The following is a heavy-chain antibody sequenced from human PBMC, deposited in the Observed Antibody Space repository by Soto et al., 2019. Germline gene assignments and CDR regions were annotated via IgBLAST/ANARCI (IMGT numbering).Heavy chain of an antibody. Sequence: QVQLQQWGAGPLKPSETLSLTCAVYGGFVTSGSYYWSWIRQPPGKGLEWIGEMSHSGGTHFNPSLKSRVTISVDTSKHQFTLKMGSVTAAYTALYYCARVERGTATTVVDAFDIWGPGTMVTVSS. CDR2: MSHSGGT. D-gene: IGHD1-1*01. J-gene: IGHJ3*02. V-gene: IGHV4-34*01. CDR1: GGFVTSGSYY. CDR3: ARVERGTATTVVDAFDI.